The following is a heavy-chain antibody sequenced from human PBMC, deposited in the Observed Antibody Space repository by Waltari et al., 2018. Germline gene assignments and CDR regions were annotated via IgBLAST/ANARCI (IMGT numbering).Heavy chain of an antibody. CDR2: IYHSGST. J-gene: IGHJ6*03. D-gene: IGHD4-17*01. CDR3: ARGVVFYGDSYYYYYYMDV. CDR1: GYSISSGYY. Sequence: QVQLQESGPGLVKPSETLSLTCAVSGYSISSGYYWGWIRQPPGKGLEWIGSIYHSGSTYYNPSLKSRVTISVDTSKNQFSLKLSSVTAADTAVYYCARGVVFYGDSYYYYYYMDVWGKGTTVTVSS. V-gene: IGHV4-38-2*01.